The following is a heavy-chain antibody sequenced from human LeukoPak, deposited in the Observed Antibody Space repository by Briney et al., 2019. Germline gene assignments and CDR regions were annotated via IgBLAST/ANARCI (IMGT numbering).Heavy chain of an antibody. CDR3: ARTGTYYYDSSGPRGWFDP. CDR2: IYYSGST. CDR1: GGSISSYY. D-gene: IGHD3-22*01. J-gene: IGHJ5*02. V-gene: IGHV4-59*01. Sequence: PSETLSLTCTVSGGSISSYYWSWIRQPPGKGLEWIGYIYYSGSTNYNPSLKSRVTISVDTSKNQFSLKLSSVTAADSAVYYCARTGTYYYDSSGPRGWFDPWGQGTLVTVSS.